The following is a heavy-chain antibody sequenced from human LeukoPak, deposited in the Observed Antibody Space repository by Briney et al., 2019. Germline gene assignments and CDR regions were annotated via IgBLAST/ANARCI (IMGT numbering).Heavy chain of an antibody. CDR1: GYTLTELS. D-gene: IGHD3-16*01. CDR2: FDPEDGET. CDR3: ATDRSGSKAYDAFDI. Sequence: ASVKVSCKVSGYTLTELSMHWVRQAPGKGLEWMGGFDPEDGETIYAQKFQGRVTMTEDTSTDTAYMELSSLRSEDTAVYYCATDRSGSKAYDAFDIWGQGTMVTVCS. V-gene: IGHV1-24*01. J-gene: IGHJ3*02.